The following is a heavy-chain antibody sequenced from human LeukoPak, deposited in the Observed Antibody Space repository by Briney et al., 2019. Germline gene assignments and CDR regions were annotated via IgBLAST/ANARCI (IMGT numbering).Heavy chain of an antibody. CDR1: GFTFSSYS. D-gene: IGHD3-22*01. CDR3: ARDLGFWEYYDSSGYFDY. Sequence: GGPLRLSCAASGFTFSSYSMNWVRQAPGKGLEWVSYISSSSSTIYYADSVKGRFTISRDNAKNSLYLQMNSLRAEDTAVYYCARDLGFWEYYDSSGYFDYWGQGTLVTVSS. CDR2: ISSSSSTI. V-gene: IGHV3-48*01. J-gene: IGHJ4*02.